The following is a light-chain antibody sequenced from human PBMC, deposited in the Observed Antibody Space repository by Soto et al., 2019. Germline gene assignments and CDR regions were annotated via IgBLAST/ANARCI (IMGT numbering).Light chain of an antibody. Sequence: DIQMTQSPSTLSASVGDSVTITCRASQNIRNWLAWYQQKPGKAPNPLIYDASSLKSGVPARFSGRGSGTEFTPSVCILKADDFSAYYCQQYNTSSTFGQGTRLEIK. CDR1: QNIRNW. J-gene: IGKJ5*01. CDR2: DAS. CDR3: QQYNTSST. V-gene: IGKV1-5*01.